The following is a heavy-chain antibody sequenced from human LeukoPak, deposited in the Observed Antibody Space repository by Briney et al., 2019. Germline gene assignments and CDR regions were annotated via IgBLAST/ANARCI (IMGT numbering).Heavy chain of an antibody. J-gene: IGHJ3*02. Sequence: GGSLRLSCAASGFIVSSNYMSWVRQAPGKGLEWVSVIFSGGTTYNADSVKGRFTISRDNSKNTLDVQMNSLRAEDTAVYYCARYYDSSGRTPGGIDIWGQGTMVTVSS. D-gene: IGHD3-22*01. V-gene: IGHV3-53*01. CDR3: ARYYDSSGRTPGGIDI. CDR2: IFSGGTT. CDR1: GFIVSSNY.